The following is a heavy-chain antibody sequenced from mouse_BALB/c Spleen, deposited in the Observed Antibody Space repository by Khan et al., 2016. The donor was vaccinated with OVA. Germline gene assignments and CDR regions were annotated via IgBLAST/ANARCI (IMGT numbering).Heavy chain of an antibody. V-gene: IGHV2-6*02. Sequence: VQLVESGPGLVAPSQSLSITCTVSGFSLTSYGVHWVRQPPGKGLEWLVVIWSDGSTNYNSVLKSRLSISKDNSKSQVFLKMNSLQTDDTAIYYCARWFDGYSSLYAMDYWGKGTSVTVSS. CDR2: IWSDGST. CDR3: ARWFDGYSSLYAMDY. J-gene: IGHJ4*01. D-gene: IGHD2-3*01. CDR1: GFSLTSYG.